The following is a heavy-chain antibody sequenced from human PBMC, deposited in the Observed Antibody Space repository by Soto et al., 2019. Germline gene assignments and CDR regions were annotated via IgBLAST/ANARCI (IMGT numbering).Heavy chain of an antibody. CDR2: ISPLSGVT. V-gene: IGHV1-2*02. Sequence: ASVKVSCKASGDTFTGYYIHWVPQAPGQRLEWVGGISPLSGVTNCAQRFQGRVTFTTDTSVNTAYMELRWLRAGDTALYFWAREFDSGDFGSDLWGQGNSVTRLL. J-gene: IGHJ6*02. CDR3: AREFDSGDFGSDL. D-gene: IGHD4-17*01. CDR1: GDTFTGYY.